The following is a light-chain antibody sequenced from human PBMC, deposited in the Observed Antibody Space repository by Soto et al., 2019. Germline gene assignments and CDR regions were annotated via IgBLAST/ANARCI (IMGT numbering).Light chain of an antibody. V-gene: IGLV2-14*01. CDR3: SSFTSSITYV. J-gene: IGLJ1*01. Sequence: QSVLTQPASVSGSPGQSITISCTGTSSDVGGYNSVSWYRQDPGKAPKLMIYDVTNRPSGVSNRFSGSKSGNTASLTISRLQDEDAADYYCSSFTSSITYVFGTGTKVTVL. CDR2: DVT. CDR1: SSDVGGYNS.